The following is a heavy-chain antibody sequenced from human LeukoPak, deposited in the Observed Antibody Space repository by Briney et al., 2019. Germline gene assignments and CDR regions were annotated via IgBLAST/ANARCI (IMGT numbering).Heavy chain of an antibody. J-gene: IGHJ3*02. V-gene: IGHV1-18*01. Sequence: GASVKVSCKASGYTFTSYGISWVRQAPGQGLEWMGWISAYNGNTNYAQKLQGRVTMTTDTSTSTVYMELSSLRSEDTAVYYCAGRYCTNGVCAPDAFDIWGQGTMVTVSS. CDR3: AGRYCTNGVCAPDAFDI. D-gene: IGHD2-8*01. CDR2: ISAYNGNT. CDR1: GYTFTSYG.